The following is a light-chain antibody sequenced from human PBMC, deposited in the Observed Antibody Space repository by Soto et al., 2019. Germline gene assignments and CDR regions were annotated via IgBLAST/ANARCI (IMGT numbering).Light chain of an antibody. J-gene: IGKJ1*01. CDR3: QQYNSQGK. Sequence: DIQMTPSPSTLSAPVVYRFRITCRASQSISSWLAWYQQKPGKAPKLLIYKASSLESGVPSRFSGSGSGTEFTLTISSLQPDDFATYYCQQYNSQGKCGQGTKGDIK. CDR1: QSISSW. V-gene: IGKV1-5*03. CDR2: KAS.